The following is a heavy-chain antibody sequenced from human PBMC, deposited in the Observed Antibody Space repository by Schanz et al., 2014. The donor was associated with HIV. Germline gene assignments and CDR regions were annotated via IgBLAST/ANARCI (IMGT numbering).Heavy chain of an antibody. CDR2: ISHDGTNK. CDR1: GFTFSDYS. CDR3: VKGERIGYRIEVTGPTFDY. Sequence: QVQLGQSGGGVVQPGRSLRLSCAASGFTFSDYSMHWVRQAPGKALEWVAVISHDGTNKFYAGSVKDRFTISRDNAKNTLYVQIRSLRNEDTAVYYCVKGERIGYRIEVTGPTFDYGGQGTLVTVSS. V-gene: IGHV3-30-3*01. D-gene: IGHD3-22*01. J-gene: IGHJ4*02.